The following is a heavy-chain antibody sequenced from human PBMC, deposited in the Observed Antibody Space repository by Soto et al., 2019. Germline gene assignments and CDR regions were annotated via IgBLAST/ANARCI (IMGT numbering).Heavy chain of an antibody. CDR2: INHSGST. CDR1: GGSFSGYY. CDR3: ARGPLFRYYYGSGSYRPTQYYFDY. D-gene: IGHD3-10*01. J-gene: IGHJ4*02. V-gene: IGHV4-34*01. Sequence: SETLSLTCAVYGGSFSGYYWSWIRQPPGKGLEWIGEINHSGSTNYNPSLKSRVTISVDTSKNQFSLKLSSVTAADTAVYYCARGPLFRYYYGSGSYRPTQYYFDYWGQGTLVTVSS.